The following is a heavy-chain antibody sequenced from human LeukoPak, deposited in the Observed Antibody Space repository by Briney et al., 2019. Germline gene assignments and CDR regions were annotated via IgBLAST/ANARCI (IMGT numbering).Heavy chain of an antibody. V-gene: IGHV3-11*01. CDR2: ISSSRSTM. Sequence: PGGSLRLSCAASGFTFSDYYMSWMRQARGKGLELVSYISSSRSTMSYADSVKGRFTISRHNAKTSLYLQMNSLRAEDTAVYYCARDKQWLALDYWGQGTLVTVSS. CDR1: GFTFSDYY. D-gene: IGHD6-19*01. J-gene: IGHJ4*02. CDR3: ARDKQWLALDY.